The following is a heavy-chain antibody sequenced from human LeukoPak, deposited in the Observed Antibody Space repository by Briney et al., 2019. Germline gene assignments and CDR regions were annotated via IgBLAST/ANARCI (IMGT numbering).Heavy chain of an antibody. J-gene: IGHJ3*01. CDR2: INRDGSST. Sequence: GGSLRLSCAASGFTFSNYWMHWVRQAPGKGLVWVSRINRDGSSTDYLDSVKGRFTISRDNARNTLYLQMNSLRAEDTAVYYCARVPYVFDLWGQGTMVSVSS. CDR3: ARVPYVFDL. CDR1: GFTFSNYW. V-gene: IGHV3-74*01.